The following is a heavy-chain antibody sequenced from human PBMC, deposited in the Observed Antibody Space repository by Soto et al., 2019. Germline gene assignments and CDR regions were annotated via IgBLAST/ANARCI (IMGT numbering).Heavy chain of an antibody. Sequence: QVPLVESGGDVVQPGRSLRLSCAASGFTFSSYAMYWVRQAPGKGLEWVAVISYDGNNKYYADSVKGRFTISRDNSKNPLYLQMNSLRAEDTAVYYCARAGCDGGSCYTLVGLRYGMDVWGQGTTVTVSS. CDR3: ARAGCDGGSCYTLVGLRYGMDV. D-gene: IGHD2-15*01. CDR2: ISYDGNNK. J-gene: IGHJ6*02. V-gene: IGHV3-30-3*01. CDR1: GFTFSSYA.